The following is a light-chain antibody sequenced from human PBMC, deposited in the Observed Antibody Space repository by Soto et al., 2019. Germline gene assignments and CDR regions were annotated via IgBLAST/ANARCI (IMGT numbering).Light chain of an antibody. CDR1: QSVSSN. J-gene: IGKJ1*01. V-gene: IGKV3-15*01. CDR3: QQYNNWPPWT. Sequence: EIVMTQSQPTLSVSPGERATLXCRTSQSVSSNLAWYQQKPGQAPRLLIYGASTRATGIPARFSGSGSGTEFTLTISSLQSEDFAVYYCQQYNNWPPWTFGQGTKVDIK. CDR2: GAS.